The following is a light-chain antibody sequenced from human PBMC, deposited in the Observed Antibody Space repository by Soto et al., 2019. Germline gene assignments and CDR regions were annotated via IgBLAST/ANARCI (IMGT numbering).Light chain of an antibody. CDR1: SSDVGGYND. Sequence: QSALTQPASVSGSPGQSITISCTGTSSDVGGYNDVSWYQQHPGKAPKLMIYDVSNRPSGVSNRFSGSKSCNTASLTISGLQAEDEADYYCSSDTSSSTPHVVFGGGTKLTVL. V-gene: IGLV2-14*01. CDR2: DVS. CDR3: SSDTSSSTPHVV. J-gene: IGLJ2*01.